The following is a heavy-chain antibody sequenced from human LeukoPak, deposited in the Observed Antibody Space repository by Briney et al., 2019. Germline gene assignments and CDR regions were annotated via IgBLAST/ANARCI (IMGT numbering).Heavy chain of an antibody. V-gene: IGHV3-53*01. J-gene: IGHJ1*01. CDR2: LYTGGRT. Sequence: PGGSLRLSCAASGFTVSSNNNYMSWVRQAPGKGPEWVSVLYTGGRTDYADFVKGRFTISRDNSKNTLYLQMNSLRAEDTAVYYCARSRDSSGWYPFQHWGQGTLVTVSS. CDR3: ARSRDSSGWYPFQH. CDR1: GFTVSSNNNY. D-gene: IGHD6-19*01.